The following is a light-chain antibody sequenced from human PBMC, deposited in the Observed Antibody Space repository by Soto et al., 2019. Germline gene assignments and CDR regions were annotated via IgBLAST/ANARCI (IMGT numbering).Light chain of an antibody. J-gene: IGKJ1*01. CDR1: QSVSSSY. Sequence: EIVLTQSPGTLSLSPGERATLSCRASQSVSSSYLAWYHQKPGQAPRLLIYGASSRATGIPDRFSGSGSGTDFTLTISRLEPEDFAVYYCQQYGSSPTPFGQGTKVEIK. V-gene: IGKV3-20*01. CDR3: QQYGSSPTP. CDR2: GAS.